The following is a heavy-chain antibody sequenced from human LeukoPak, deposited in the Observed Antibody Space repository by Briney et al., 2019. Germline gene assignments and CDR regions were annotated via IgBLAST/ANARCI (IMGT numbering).Heavy chain of an antibody. CDR3: AREELRATDWYFDL. Sequence: GASVQVSCKASGGTFSSYAISWVRQAPGQGLEWMGGIIPIFGTANYAQKFQGRVTITTDESTSTAYMELSSLRSEDTAVYYCAREELRATDWYFDLWGRGTLVTVSS. J-gene: IGHJ2*01. CDR1: GGTFSSYA. CDR2: IIPIFGTA. D-gene: IGHD3-10*01. V-gene: IGHV1-69*05.